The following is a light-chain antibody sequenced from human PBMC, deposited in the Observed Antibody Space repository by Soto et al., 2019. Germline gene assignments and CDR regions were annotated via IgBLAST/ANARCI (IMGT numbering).Light chain of an antibody. CDR1: SSNIGAGYD. V-gene: IGLV1-40*01. CDR3: QSYDSSLSGFYV. Sequence: QSVLTQPPSVSGAPGQRVTISCTGSSSNIGAGYDVHWYQQLPGTAPKLLIYANSNRPSGVPDRFSGSKSGTSASLAITGLQAEDEADYYCQSYDSSLSGFYVFGTWTKVTVL. CDR2: ANS. J-gene: IGLJ1*01.